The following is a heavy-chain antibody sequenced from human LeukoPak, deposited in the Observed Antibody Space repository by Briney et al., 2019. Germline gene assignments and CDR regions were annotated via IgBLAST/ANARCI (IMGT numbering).Heavy chain of an antibody. J-gene: IGHJ4*02. CDR2: ISDGGGRT. V-gene: IGHV3-23*01. Sequence: GGSLRLSCAASGFTFRTYAMSWVRQAPGKGLEWVSGISDGGGRTFYAESVKGRFTVSRDNSKNTLYLRMNSLRAEDTAIYYCTKNQILDDTGSWYAYWGQGTLVTVSS. CDR1: GFTFRTYA. CDR3: TKNQILDDTGSWYAY. D-gene: IGHD6-13*01.